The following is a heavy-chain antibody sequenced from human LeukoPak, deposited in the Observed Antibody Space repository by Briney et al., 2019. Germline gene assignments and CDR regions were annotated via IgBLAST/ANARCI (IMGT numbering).Heavy chain of an antibody. CDR3: ARDPTYYDFWSGS. V-gene: IGHV4-61*02. CDR2: IYTSGST. D-gene: IGHD3-3*01. Sequence: SETLSLTCTVSGGSISSGSYYWRWIRQPAGKGLEWIGRIYTSGSTNYNPALKSRVTISVDTSKNQFSLKLSSVTAADTAVYYCARDPTYYDFWSGSWGQGTLVTVSS. CDR1: GGSISSGSYY. J-gene: IGHJ5*02.